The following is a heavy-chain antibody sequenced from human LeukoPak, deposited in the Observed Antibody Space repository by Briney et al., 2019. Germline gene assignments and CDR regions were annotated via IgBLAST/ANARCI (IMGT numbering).Heavy chain of an antibody. Sequence: NPSETLSLTCTVSGGSISNYYWSWVRQPPGKGLEWIGYIYYTGSTNYHPSLKSRVTISVDTSKNQFSLKLSSVTAADTALYYCEGGYTRGFDPWGQGTLVTVSS. CDR3: EGGYTRGFDP. V-gene: IGHV4-59*01. J-gene: IGHJ5*02. CDR2: IYYTGST. CDR1: GGSISNYY. D-gene: IGHD2-2*01.